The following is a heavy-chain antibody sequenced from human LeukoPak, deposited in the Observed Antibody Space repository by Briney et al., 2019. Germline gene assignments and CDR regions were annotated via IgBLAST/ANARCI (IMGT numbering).Heavy chain of an antibody. CDR2: IWYDGSDK. V-gene: IGHV3-33*01. CDR1: GFSFSRYG. J-gene: IGHJ4*02. Sequence: GGALRLSCAASGFSFSRYGMHWVRQAPGKGLEWVAVIWYDGSDKYYADAVNGRFTISRDNSKNTLDLQMNSLRAEDTAVFYCARHRTGTFDFWGQGTLVTVSS. CDR3: ARHRTGTFDF. D-gene: IGHD3/OR15-3a*01.